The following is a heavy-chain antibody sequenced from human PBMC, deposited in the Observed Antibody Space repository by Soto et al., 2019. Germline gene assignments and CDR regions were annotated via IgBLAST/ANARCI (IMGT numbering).Heavy chain of an antibody. CDR1: GGTFSNYA. D-gene: IGHD2-21*02. V-gene: IGHV1-69*15. CDR3: AKDGGDDVYFGNWLDP. CDR2: IIPIFGTT. Sequence: QVQLVQSGAEVKKPGSSVKVSCKAYGGTFSNYAITWVRQAPGQGLEWVGRIIPIFGTTNVAQKFQGRVTVTADESTTTAYMELSGLRSDDTAVYYCAKDGGDDVYFGNWLDPWGQGTLVTGSS. J-gene: IGHJ5*02.